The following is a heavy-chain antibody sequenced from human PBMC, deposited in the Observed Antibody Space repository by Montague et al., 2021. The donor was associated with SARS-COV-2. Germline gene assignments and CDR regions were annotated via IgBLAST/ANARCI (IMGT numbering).Heavy chain of an antibody. CDR3: ARALPVTTFFYSYYGMDV. CDR1: GGSFSGYY. CDR2: INHSGST. Sequence: SETLSLTCAVYGGSFSGYYCSWIRQPPGKGLEWIGEINHSGSTNYNPSLKSRVTISVDTSKNQFSLELSSVTAADTAVYYCARALPVTTFFYSYYGMDVWGQGTTVTVSS. D-gene: IGHD4-17*01. V-gene: IGHV4-34*01. J-gene: IGHJ6*02.